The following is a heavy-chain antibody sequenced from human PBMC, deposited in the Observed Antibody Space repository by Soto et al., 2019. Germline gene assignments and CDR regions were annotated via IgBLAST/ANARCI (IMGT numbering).Heavy chain of an antibody. CDR1: GGSIRSSSYY. V-gene: IGHV4-39*02. D-gene: IGHD1-1*01. Sequence: QLPLQESGPGLVKPAETLSLTCSVSGGSIRSSSYYWGWIRQPPGKGLEWIGNIYSSGSTYYNPSLKSRVTISVETSKNPFSLKLSSVTAADTAVYYCARNDHWYFDYWGQGTLVTVSS. J-gene: IGHJ4*02. CDR3: ARNDHWYFDY. CDR2: IYSSGST.